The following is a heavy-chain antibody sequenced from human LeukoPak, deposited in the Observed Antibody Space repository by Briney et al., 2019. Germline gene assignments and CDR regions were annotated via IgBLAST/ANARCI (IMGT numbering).Heavy chain of an antibody. CDR3: ATSLVHYYDSSGPDY. J-gene: IGHJ4*02. Sequence: ASVKVSCKVSGYTLTELSMHWVRQAPGKGLEWMGGFDPEDGETIYARKFQGRVTMTEDTSTDTAYMELSSLRSEDTAVYYCATSLVHYYDSSGPDYWGQGTLVTVSS. D-gene: IGHD3-22*01. V-gene: IGHV1-24*01. CDR1: GYTLTELS. CDR2: FDPEDGET.